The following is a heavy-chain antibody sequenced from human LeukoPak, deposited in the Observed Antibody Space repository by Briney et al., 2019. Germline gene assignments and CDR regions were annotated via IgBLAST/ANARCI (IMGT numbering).Heavy chain of an antibody. V-gene: IGHV3-74*01. CDR2: ISPDGRNI. D-gene: IGHD3-9*01. CDR3: ARDLDWLLFDY. J-gene: IGHJ4*02. Sequence: GGSVRLSCAASGFTLSDYWMNWVRQVPGKGPVWVSHISPDGRNIAYADSVKGRFTISRDNAKNILYLQMNSLRVEDTAVYYCARDLDWLLFDYWGQGTLVTVSS. CDR1: GFTLSDYW.